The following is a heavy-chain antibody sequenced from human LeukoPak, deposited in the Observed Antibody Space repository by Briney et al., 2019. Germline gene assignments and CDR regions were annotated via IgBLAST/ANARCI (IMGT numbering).Heavy chain of an antibody. CDR1: GFTFSSYA. D-gene: IGHD6-13*01. CDR3: ARAEDGRIAAAGLDY. V-gene: IGHV3-30-3*01. J-gene: IGHJ4*02. Sequence: GGSLRLSCAASGFTFSSYAMHWVRQAPGKGLEWVAVISYDGSNKYYADSVKGRFSISRDNSKNTLYLQMNSLRAEDTAVYYCARAEDGRIAAAGLDYWGQGTLVTVSS. CDR2: ISYDGSNK.